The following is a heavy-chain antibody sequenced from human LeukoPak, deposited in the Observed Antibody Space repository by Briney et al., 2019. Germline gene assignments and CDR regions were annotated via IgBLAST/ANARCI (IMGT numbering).Heavy chain of an antibody. D-gene: IGHD5-24*01. CDR3: ARHSRHGYNYGDY. J-gene: IGHJ4*02. Sequence: SEILSLTCTVSGGSITGYYWSWIRQPPGKGLEWSGYIYYTGSTNYNPSLKSRVTISVDTSKNQFSLKLSSVTAADTAVYYCARHSRHGYNYGDYWGQGTLVTVSS. CDR2: IYYTGST. V-gene: IGHV4-59*08. CDR1: GGSITGYY.